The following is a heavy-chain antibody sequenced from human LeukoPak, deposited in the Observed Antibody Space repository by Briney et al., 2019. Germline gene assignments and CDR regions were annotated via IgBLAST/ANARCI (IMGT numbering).Heavy chain of an antibody. Sequence: ASVKVSCKASGYTFTTYGINWVRQAPGRGLEWMGWISPYNGNTIYGHRLQGRVTLTTDTSTSTAYMDLRSLRSDDTAIYYCTRDADASGTLSDYWGQGTLVTVSS. V-gene: IGHV1-18*01. CDR3: TRDADASGTLSDY. CDR1: GYTFTTYG. D-gene: IGHD3-10*01. J-gene: IGHJ4*02. CDR2: ISPYNGNT.